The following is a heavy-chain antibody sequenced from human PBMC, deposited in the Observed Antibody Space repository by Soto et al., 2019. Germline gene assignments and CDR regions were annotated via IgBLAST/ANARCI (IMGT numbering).Heavy chain of an antibody. CDR3: AKKSTTVTRGPPDY. CDR1: GFTFSSYG. J-gene: IGHJ4*02. D-gene: IGHD4-17*01. V-gene: IGHV3-30*18. CDR2: ISYDGSNK. Sequence: GGSLRLSCAASGFTFSSYGMHWVRQAPGKGLEWVAVISYDGSNKYYADSVKGRFTISRDNSKNTLYLQMNSLRAEDTAVYYCAKKSTTVTRGPPDYWGQGTLVTVSS.